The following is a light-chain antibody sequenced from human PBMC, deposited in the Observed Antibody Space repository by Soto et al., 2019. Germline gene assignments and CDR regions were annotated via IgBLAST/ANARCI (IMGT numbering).Light chain of an antibody. J-gene: IGLJ3*02. CDR3: SSYTTDMTQV. CDR1: SFNIGSNS. V-gene: IGLV1-44*01. CDR2: SNN. Sequence: QSVLTQPPSASGTPGQRVTISCSGSSFNIGSNSVYWYQRLPGTAPKLLIHSNNQRPSGVPDRFSGSKSGNTASLTISGLLAEDEAHYYCSSYTTDMTQVFGGGTKVTVL.